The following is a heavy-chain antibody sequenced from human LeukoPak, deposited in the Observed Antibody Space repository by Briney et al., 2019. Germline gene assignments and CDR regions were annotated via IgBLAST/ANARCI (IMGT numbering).Heavy chain of an antibody. CDR3: AKGLGYCSGGSCYPDY. CDR1: GFTFDDYA. Sequence: GRSLRLSCAASGFTFDDYAMHWVRQAPGKGLEWVSVISWNSGSIGYADSVKGRFTISRDNAKNSLYLQMNSLRAEDTALYYCAKGLGYCSGGSCYPDYWGQGTLVTVSS. CDR2: ISWNSGSI. J-gene: IGHJ4*02. D-gene: IGHD2-15*01. V-gene: IGHV3-9*01.